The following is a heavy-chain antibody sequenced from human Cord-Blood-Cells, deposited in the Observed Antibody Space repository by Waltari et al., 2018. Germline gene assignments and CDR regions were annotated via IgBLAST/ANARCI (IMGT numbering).Heavy chain of an antibody. CDR1: GGPVSSGSYY. CDR3: ASCSSTSCYAFDI. D-gene: IGHD2-2*01. Sequence: QVQLQESGPGLVKPSETLSLTCPVSGGPVSSGSYYWSWIRQPPGKGLEWIGYIYYSGSTNYNPSLKSRVTISVDTSKNQFSLKLSSVTAADTAVYYCASCSSTSCYAFDIWGQGTMVTVSS. J-gene: IGHJ3*02. CDR2: IYYSGST. V-gene: IGHV4-61*01.